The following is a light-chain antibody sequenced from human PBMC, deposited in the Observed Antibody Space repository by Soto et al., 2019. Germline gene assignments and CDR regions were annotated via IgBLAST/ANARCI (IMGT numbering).Light chain of an antibody. CDR3: SSYTTDYTQV. V-gene: IGLV2-14*01. J-gene: IGLJ3*02. CDR1: SSDGGHYDY. Sequence: QAVATQPASVSGSPGQWNTISCTGTSSDGGHYDYVSWYQQHPCKVPKLIIFEVTNRTSGVSDRFSGSKSGNTASLTISRLQAEDEAQYYCSSYTTDYTQVFGGGTKLTVL. CDR2: EVT.